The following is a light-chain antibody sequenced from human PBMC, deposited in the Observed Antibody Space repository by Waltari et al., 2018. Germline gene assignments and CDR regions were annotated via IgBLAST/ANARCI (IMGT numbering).Light chain of an antibody. V-gene: IGKV3-20*01. CDR3: QKYGSTPRP. CDR2: HAS. Sequence: DIVLTQSPGTLSFPPGERASLSCRASQSITNNYLAWYQQIPGQAPRVLIYHASTRANGIPDRFSGSGSGTDFTLTISRLEPEDFAVYYCQKYGSTPRPFGGGTKVEIK. J-gene: IGKJ4*01. CDR1: QSITNNY.